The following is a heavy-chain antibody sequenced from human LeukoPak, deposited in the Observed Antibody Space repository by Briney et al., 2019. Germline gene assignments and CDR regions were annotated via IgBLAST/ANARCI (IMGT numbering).Heavy chain of an antibody. V-gene: IGHV3-33*07. CDR3: AREKYEGSGSHYFALDV. D-gene: IGHD3-10*01. J-gene: IGHJ6*02. Sequence: GGSLRLSCEASGRTIGLYGMFWVRQAPGKGLEWVAAIWFDGSNKYYADSVKGRFTISRDNSRNTVLLQMDSLSAEDTAVYYCAREKYEGSGSHYFALDVWGQGTMLIVSS. CDR2: IWFDGSNK. CDR1: GRTIGLYG.